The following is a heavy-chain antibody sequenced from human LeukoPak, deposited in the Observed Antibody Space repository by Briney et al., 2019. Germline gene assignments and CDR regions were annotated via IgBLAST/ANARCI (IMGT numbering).Heavy chain of an antibody. D-gene: IGHD3-22*01. CDR3: ARGSHNSSAYYFDY. Sequence: PSETLSLTCAVYGGSFSGYYWSWIRQPPGKGLERMGEINHSGSTNYNPSLKGRVTITVDTSKNQFSLKLRSVTAAGTAVYYCARGSHNSSAYYFDYWGQGTLVTVSS. CDR2: INHSGST. V-gene: IGHV4-34*01. CDR1: GGSFSGYY. J-gene: IGHJ4*02.